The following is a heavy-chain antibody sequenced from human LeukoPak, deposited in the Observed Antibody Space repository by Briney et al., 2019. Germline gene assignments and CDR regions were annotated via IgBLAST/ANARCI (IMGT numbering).Heavy chain of an antibody. CDR3: ARDYQLLLLWDCFDP. J-gene: IGHJ5*02. CDR1: GYSFNTYG. D-gene: IGHD2-2*01. V-gene: IGHV1-18*01. CDR2: VSADNGET. Sequence: ASVKVSCKASGYSFNTYGISWVRQAPGQGLEWMGWVSADNGETNYAQKFQGRVTMTTDTSTSTAYMELRSLRSDDTAVYYCARDYQLLLLWDCFDPWGQGTLVSVSS.